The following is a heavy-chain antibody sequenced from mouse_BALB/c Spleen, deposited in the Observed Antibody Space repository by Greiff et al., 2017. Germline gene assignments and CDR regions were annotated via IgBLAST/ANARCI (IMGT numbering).Heavy chain of an antibody. CDR3: AKKGGYTGAMDY. D-gene: IGHD3-1*01. CDR1: GFSLTSYG. J-gene: IGHJ4*01. CDR2: IWSGGST. V-gene: IGHV2-5-1*01. Sequence: QVQLQQSGPSLVQPSQSLSITCTVSGFSLTSYGVHWVRQSPGKGLEWLGVIWSGGSTDYNAAFMSRLSITKDNSKSQVFFKMNSLQADDTAIYYCAKKGGYTGAMDYWGQGTSVTVSS.